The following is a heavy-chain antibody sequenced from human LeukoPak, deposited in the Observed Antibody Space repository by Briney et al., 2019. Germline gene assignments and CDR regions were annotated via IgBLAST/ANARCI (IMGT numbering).Heavy chain of an antibody. CDR2: ISSSGSTI. CDR1: GFTFSSYE. D-gene: IGHD1-26*01. J-gene: IGHJ3*02. V-gene: IGHV3-48*03. CDR3: ARERSYYSDAFDI. Sequence: GGSLRLSCAASGFTFSSYEMNWVRQAPGKGLEWVSYISSSGSTIYYADSVKGRFTISRDNAKNSLYLQMNSLRAEDTAVYYCARERSYYSDAFDIWGQGTMVTVSS.